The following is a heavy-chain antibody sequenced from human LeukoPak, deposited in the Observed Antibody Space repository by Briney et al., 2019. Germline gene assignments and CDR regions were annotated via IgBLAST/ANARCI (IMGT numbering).Heavy chain of an antibody. CDR2: ISGTGGSA. J-gene: IGHJ4*02. V-gene: IGHV3-23*01. CDR1: GFTFTNYA. Sequence: GGSLRLSCSASGFTFTNYAMAWVRQAPGKGLEWVSTISGTGGSAQYADSVKGRCTFSRDNSKDTRYLQMNGLRAEDQAVYYCAKDQGGRYYDILAGYYPENFFDYWGQGTLVTVSS. CDR3: AKDQGGRYYDILAGYYPENFFDY. D-gene: IGHD3-9*01.